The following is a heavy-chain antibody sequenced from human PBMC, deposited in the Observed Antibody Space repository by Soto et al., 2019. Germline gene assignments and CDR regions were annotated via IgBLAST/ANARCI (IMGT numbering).Heavy chain of an antibody. CDR3: AKPGDIYEFWSGYYRNANYFDC. V-gene: IGHV1-18*01. J-gene: IGHJ4*02. CDR1: DYIFSNYH. CDR2: INPNNGNT. D-gene: IGHD3-3*01. Sequence: ASVKVSCKASDYIFSNYHINWVRQAPGQGLEWMGWINPNNGNTQYAQMFQGRVTMTSERSTNTVYMELRGLGADDTAVYYCAKPGDIYEFWSGYYRNANYFDCWGQGSLVIVSS.